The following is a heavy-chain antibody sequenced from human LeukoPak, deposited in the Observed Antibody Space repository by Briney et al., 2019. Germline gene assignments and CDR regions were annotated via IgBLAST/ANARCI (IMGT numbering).Heavy chain of an antibody. J-gene: IGHJ4*02. D-gene: IGHD4-17*01. CDR3: ASNGDYLDLFDY. V-gene: IGHV1-69*13. Sequence: SVKVSCKASGGTFSSYAISWVRQAPGQGLEWVGGIIPIFGTANYAQKFQGRVTITADESTSTAYMELSSLRSEDTAVYYCASNGDYLDLFDYWGQGTLVTVSS. CDR2: IIPIFGTA. CDR1: GGTFSSYA.